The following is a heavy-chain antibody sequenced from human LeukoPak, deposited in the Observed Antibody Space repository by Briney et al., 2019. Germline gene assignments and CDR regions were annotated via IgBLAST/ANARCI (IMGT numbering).Heavy chain of an antibody. CDR3: AREGHIVVVTAIYFDY. V-gene: IGHV3-33*01. CDR1: GFTFSSYG. CDR2: IWYDGSNK. Sequence: GRSLRLSCAASGFTFSSYGMHWVRQAPGKGLEWVAAIWYDGSNKYYADSVKGRFTISRDNSKNTLYLQMNSLRAEDTAVYYCAREGHIVVVTAIYFDYWGQGTLVTVSS. J-gene: IGHJ4*02. D-gene: IGHD2-21*02.